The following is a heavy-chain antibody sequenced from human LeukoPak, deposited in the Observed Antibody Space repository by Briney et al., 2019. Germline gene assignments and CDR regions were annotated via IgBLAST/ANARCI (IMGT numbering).Heavy chain of an antibody. V-gene: IGHV1-8*01. CDR2: MNPNSGNT. Sequence: GASVKVSCQASGYTFSSYDINWVRQATGQGLEWMGWMNPNSGNTGYAQKFQGRVTMTRNTSISTAYMELSSLRSEDTAVYYCARRKKWELHADYWGQGTLVTVSS. CDR1: GYTFSSYD. J-gene: IGHJ4*02. CDR3: ARRKKWELHADY. D-gene: IGHD1-26*01.